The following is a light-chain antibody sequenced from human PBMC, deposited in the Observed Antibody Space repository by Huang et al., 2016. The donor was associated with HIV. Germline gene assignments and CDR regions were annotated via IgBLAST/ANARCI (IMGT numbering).Light chain of an antibody. CDR3: QQYGSSPGT. CDR2: GAS. J-gene: IGKJ2*01. V-gene: IGKV3-20*01. Sequence: EIVLTQSPGTLSLSPGERATLSCRASQSIKSNYLAWYQHRPGQAPRLLIYGASRRATGIPERFSGSGSGTDFTLTISRLEPEDFAVYYCQQYGSSPGTFGQGTNLEIK. CDR1: QSIKSNY.